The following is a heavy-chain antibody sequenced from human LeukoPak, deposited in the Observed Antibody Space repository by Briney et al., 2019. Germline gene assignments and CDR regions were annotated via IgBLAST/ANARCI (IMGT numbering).Heavy chain of an antibody. Sequence: GGSLRLSCAGSGFTLSSYAMSWVRQAPGKGLEWVSAISGSGDTTYYADSVKGRFTISRDSSRNTLYLHMNSLRAEDTAVYYCAKAIWYYDSSGYYAWDYWGQGTLVTVSS. V-gene: IGHV3-23*01. CDR2: ISGSGDTT. J-gene: IGHJ4*02. CDR3: AKAIWYYDSSGYYAWDY. CDR1: GFTLSSYA. D-gene: IGHD3-22*01.